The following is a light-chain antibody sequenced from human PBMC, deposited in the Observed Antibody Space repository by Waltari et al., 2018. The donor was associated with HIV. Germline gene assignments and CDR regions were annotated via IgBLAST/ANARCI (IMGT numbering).Light chain of an antibody. Sequence: DVVLTQSLLSLPLTLGQPASISCVSDESFVSRDGVTYLHWFQQRPGQPSRRLVYKVSSRDSGVPERFRGSGSATNYTLTITRGEAEDVARYYCMQSSRSPRTFGPGTK. J-gene: IGKJ1*01. CDR1: ESFVSRDGVTY. CDR2: KVS. V-gene: IGKV2-30*01. CDR3: MQSSRSPRT.